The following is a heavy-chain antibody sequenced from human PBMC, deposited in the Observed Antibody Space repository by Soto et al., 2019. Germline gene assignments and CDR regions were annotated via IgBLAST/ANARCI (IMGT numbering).Heavy chain of an antibody. CDR3: ARADYGDYAIFDY. J-gene: IGHJ4*02. D-gene: IGHD4-17*01. CDR2: INPNSGGT. Sequence: GASVKVSCKASGYTFTGYYMHWVRQAPGQGLEWMGWINPNSGGTNYAQKFQGWVTMTRDTSISTAYMELSRLRSDDTAVYYCARADYGDYAIFDYWGQGTLVTVSS. CDR1: GYTFTGYY. V-gene: IGHV1-2*04.